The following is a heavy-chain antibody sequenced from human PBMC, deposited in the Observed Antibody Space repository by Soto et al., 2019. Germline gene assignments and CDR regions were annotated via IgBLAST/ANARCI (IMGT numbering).Heavy chain of an antibody. V-gene: IGHV1-69*13. CDR1: GGTFSRYA. J-gene: IGHJ5*02. D-gene: IGHD1-26*01. CDR3: ARAIVGPTTTGWLDP. CDR2: IIPIFGTA. Sequence: SVKVSCKASGGTFSRYAISWVRQAPGQGLEWMGGIIPIFGTANYAQKFQGRVTITVDESTSTAYMELSSLRFEDTAVYYCARAIVGPTTTGWLDPWGQGTLVTVSS.